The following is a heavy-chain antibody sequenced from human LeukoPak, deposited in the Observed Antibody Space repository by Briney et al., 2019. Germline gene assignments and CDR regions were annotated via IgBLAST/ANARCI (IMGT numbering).Heavy chain of an antibody. J-gene: IGHJ4*02. CDR1: GGTFSSYT. V-gene: IGHV1-69*04. CDR2: IIPILGIA. D-gene: IGHD5-18*01. Sequence: SVKVSCKASGGTFSSYTISWVRQAPGQGLEWMGRIIPILGIANYAQKFQGRVTITADKSTSTAHMELSSLRSEDTAVYYCARDAEGGDTAMVPFDYWGQGTLVTVSS. CDR3: ARDAEGGDTAMVPFDY.